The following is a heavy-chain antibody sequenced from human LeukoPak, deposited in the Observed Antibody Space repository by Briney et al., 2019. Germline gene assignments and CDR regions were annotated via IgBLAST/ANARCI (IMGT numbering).Heavy chain of an antibody. CDR1: GGSISSYY. D-gene: IGHD6-19*01. Sequence: ESSETLSLTCTVSGGSISSYYWSWIRQPPGKGLEWIGYIYYSGSTNYNPSLKSRVTISVDTSKNQFSLKLSSVTAADTAVYYCARGRLYSAPSSGWHFDYWGQGTLVTVSS. CDR3: ARGRLYSAPSSGWHFDY. CDR2: IYYSGST. V-gene: IGHV4-59*12. J-gene: IGHJ4*02.